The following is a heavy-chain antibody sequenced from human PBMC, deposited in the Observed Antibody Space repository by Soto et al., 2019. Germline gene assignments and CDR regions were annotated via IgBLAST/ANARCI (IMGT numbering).Heavy chain of an antibody. J-gene: IGHJ3*02. CDR2: ISGSGGST. CDR3: AKGSGSLPDAFDI. V-gene: IGHV3-23*01. CDR1: GFNFSSYA. Sequence: GGSLRLACTSSGFNFSSYAMSWVRQAPGKGLEWVSAISGSGGSTYYADSVKGRFTISRDNSKNTLYLQMNSLRAEDTAVYYCAKGSGSLPDAFDIWGQGTMVTVSS. D-gene: IGHD1-26*01.